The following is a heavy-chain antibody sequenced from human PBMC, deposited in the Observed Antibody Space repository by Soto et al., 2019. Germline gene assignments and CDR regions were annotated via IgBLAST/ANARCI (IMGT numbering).Heavy chain of an antibody. J-gene: IGHJ4*02. V-gene: IGHV1-69*01. CDR3: ARDRGGYCSGGSCYGTVDYFDY. CDR2: IIPIFGTA. CDR1: GGTFSSYA. Sequence: QVQLVQSGAEVKKPGSSVKVSCKASGGTFSSYAISWVRQAPGQGLEWMGGIIPIFGTANYAQKFQGRVTITADESTGTAYMELSSLRSEDTAVYYCARDRGGYCSGGSCYGTVDYFDYWGQGTLVTVSS. D-gene: IGHD2-15*01.